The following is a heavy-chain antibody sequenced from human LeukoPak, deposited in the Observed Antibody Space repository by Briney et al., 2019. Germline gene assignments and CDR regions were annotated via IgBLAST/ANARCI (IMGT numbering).Heavy chain of an antibody. CDR2: INTNTGNP. D-gene: IGHD4-17*01. CDR3: AREFSTVTTVDSDY. V-gene: IGHV7-4-1*02. CDR1: GYTFTNYA. J-gene: IGHJ4*02. Sequence: GASVKVSCKTSGYTFTNYAMNWVRQAPGQGLEWVGWINTNTGNPTYAQGFTGRFVFSLDTSVSTAYLQISSLKAEDTAVYYCAREFSTVTTVDSDYWGQGTLVTVSS.